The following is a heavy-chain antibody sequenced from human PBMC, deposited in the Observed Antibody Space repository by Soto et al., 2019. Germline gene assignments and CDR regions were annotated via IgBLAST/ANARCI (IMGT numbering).Heavy chain of an antibody. V-gene: IGHV4-4*02. CDR1: GGSIRSTNW. J-gene: IGHJ6*02. CDR2: VYHNVTS. Sequence: PSESLSRSGVVSGGSIRSTNWWAWVRQTPGKGLEWIGEVYHNVTSNYNPSLKGRATISVDRSKDQVSLRLNSVIDADTAVYYCARDLDRYCSVTSCHAMDVWGQGTPVTVSS. CDR3: ARDLDRYCSVTSCHAMDV. D-gene: IGHD2-15*01.